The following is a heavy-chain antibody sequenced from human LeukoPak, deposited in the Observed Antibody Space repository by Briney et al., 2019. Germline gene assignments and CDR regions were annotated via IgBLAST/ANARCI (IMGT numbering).Heavy chain of an antibody. CDR2: INAGNGNT. Sequence: ASVKVSCKASGYTFTSYAMHWVRQAPGQRLEWMGWINAGNGNTKYSQKFQGRVTITRDTSASTAYMELSSLRSEDTAVYYCAREGSALRDLNYFDFWGQGTLVSVSS. V-gene: IGHV1-3*01. D-gene: IGHD3-10*01. CDR1: GYTFTSYA. CDR3: AREGSALRDLNYFDF. J-gene: IGHJ4*02.